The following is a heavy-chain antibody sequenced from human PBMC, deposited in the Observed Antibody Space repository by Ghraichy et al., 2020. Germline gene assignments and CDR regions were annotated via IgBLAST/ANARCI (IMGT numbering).Heavy chain of an antibody. CDR3: VRRSGYCRDGDCYGTYFFDS. V-gene: IGHV5-51*01. D-gene: IGHD2-15*01. CDR1: GYRFNSYW. J-gene: IGHJ4*02. CDR2: IWPHDSDT. Sequence: GESLNIACRTSGYRFNSYWIGWVRQKPGEGLEWLAVIWPHDSDTKYNPSFQGQVTISADMSTDTAYLQWQSLRASDTAVYYCVRRSGYCRDGDCYGTYFFDSWGQGTQVIVSS.